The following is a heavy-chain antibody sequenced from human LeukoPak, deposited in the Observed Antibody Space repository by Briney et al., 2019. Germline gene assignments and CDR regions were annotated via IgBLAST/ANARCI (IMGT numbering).Heavy chain of an antibody. V-gene: IGHV3-30*04. Sequence: GGSLRLSCAASGFTFSSYAMHWVRQAPGKGLEWVAVISYDGSNKYYADSVKGRFTISRDNSKNTLYLQMNSLRAEDTAVYYCAREGGGGIYYYYYYMDGWGKGTTVTVSS. D-gene: IGHD3-16*01. CDR3: AREGGGGIYYYYYYMDG. J-gene: IGHJ6*03. CDR1: GFTFSSYA. CDR2: ISYDGSNK.